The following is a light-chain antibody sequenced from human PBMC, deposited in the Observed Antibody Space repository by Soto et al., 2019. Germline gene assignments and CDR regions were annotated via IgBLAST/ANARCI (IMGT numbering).Light chain of an antibody. Sequence: DVVMTQSPLSLPVTLGPPASISCRSNQSLVHSDGIAYFSWFQQRPGRSPRRIIYKVSNRDSGVPARFSGSGSGTDFALKISRVEAEDFGVYYCMQGTHWPITFGQGTRLEIK. V-gene: IGKV2-30*02. CDR3: MQGTHWPIT. CDR2: KVS. J-gene: IGKJ5*01. CDR1: QSLVHSDGIAY.